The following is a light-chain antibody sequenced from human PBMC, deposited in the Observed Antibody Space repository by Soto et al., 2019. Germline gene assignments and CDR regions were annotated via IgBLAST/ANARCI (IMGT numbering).Light chain of an antibody. CDR1: GSNIGSNI. V-gene: IGLV1-44*01. Sequence: QSVLTQPPSASGTPGQRVTISCSGSGSNIGSNIVNWYRQLPGTAPKLLIYNNNHRPSGVSDRFSGSKSGTSASLAISGLQFEDEAEYYCSAWDDSLKGLLFGGGTKVTVL. CDR2: NNN. J-gene: IGLJ3*02. CDR3: SAWDDSLKGLL.